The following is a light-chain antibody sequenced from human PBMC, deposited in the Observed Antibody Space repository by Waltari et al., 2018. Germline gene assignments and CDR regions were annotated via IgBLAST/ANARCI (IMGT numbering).Light chain of an antibody. J-gene: IGKJ4*01. CDR1: QSVRTN. CDR2: GAS. CDR3: QQYNYWPPLT. V-gene: IGKV3-15*01. Sequence: EILMTQSPATLSVSPGERANLSCRARQSVRTNLAWYQQKPGQAPRLLIYGASTRATGIPARFTGSGSGTEFTLTISSLQSEDFAVYYCQQYNYWPPLTFGGGTKVEIK.